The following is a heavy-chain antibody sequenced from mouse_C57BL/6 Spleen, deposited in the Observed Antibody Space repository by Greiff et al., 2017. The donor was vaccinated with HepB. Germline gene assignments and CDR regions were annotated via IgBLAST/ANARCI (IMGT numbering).Heavy chain of an antibody. V-gene: IGHV5-6*02. J-gene: IGHJ4*01. Sequence: DVMLVESGGDLVKPGGSLKLSCAASGFTFSSYGMSWVRQTPDKRLEWVATISSGGSYTYYPDSVKGRFTISRDNAKNTLYLQMSSLKSEDTAMYYCARHLSYDGYFAMDYWGQGTSVTVSS. CDR2: ISSGGSYT. D-gene: IGHD2-3*01. CDR1: GFTFSSYG. CDR3: ARHLSYDGYFAMDY.